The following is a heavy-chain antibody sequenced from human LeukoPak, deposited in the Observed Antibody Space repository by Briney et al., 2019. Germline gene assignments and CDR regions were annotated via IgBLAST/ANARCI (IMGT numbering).Heavy chain of an antibody. CDR1: GFTFSSYA. D-gene: IGHD2/OR15-2a*01. CDR3: ARDSTRFDP. CDR2: ISSTSSYI. J-gene: IGHJ5*02. Sequence: GGSLRLSCAASGFTFSSYAMSWVRQAPGKGLEWVSSISSTSSYIYYADSLKGRFTISRDNAKNSLYLQMDSLRVEDTAVYFCARDSTRFDPWGQGTLVTVSS. V-gene: IGHV3-21*01.